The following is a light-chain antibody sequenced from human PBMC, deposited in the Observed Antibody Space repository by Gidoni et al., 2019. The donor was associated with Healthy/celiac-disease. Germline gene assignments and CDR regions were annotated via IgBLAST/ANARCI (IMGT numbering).Light chain of an antibody. CDR1: QSVSSSY. CDR3: QQYGSSPCS. J-gene: IGKJ2*04. Sequence: EIVLTQSPGTLSVSQGERATLSCRASQSVSSSYLAWYQQKPGQAPRLLIYGGSSRASGIPDRFSGSGSGTDFTLTISRLEPEDFAVYYCQQYGSSPCSFGQGTKLEIK. V-gene: IGKV3-20*01. CDR2: GGS.